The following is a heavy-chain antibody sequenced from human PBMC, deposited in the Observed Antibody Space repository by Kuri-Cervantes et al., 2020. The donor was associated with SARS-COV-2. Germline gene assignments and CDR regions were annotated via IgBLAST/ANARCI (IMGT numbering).Heavy chain of an antibody. CDR1: GGSIASSY. D-gene: IGHD1-20*01. J-gene: IGHJ5*02. CDR2: MYYSGRT. Sequence: GSLRLSCIVSGGSIASSYWSWVRQPPGKGLEWIGYMYYSGRTRYNPSLKSRVTISVDTSKNQFSLKLSSVTAADTAVYYCARLVYNWNDGFDPWGQGTLVTVSS. CDR3: ARLVYNWNDGFDP. V-gene: IGHV4-59*08.